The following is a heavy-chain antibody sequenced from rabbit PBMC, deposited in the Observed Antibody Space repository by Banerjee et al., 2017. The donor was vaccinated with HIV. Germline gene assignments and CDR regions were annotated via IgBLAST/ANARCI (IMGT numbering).Heavy chain of an antibody. V-gene: IGHV1S40*01. CDR3: VRDPRHYVSGWGNRLDL. CDR1: GLSFSLRYW. D-gene: IGHD4-1*01. CDR2: IYTGSSGTT. Sequence: QSLEESGGDLVKPGASLTLTCKASGLSFSLRYWICWVRQAPGKGLEWIGCIYTGSSGTTVYATGVNGRFTISSHNAQNTLYLQLNSLTAADAATYFCVRDPRHYVSGWGNRLDLWGQGTLVTVS. J-gene: IGHJ3*01.